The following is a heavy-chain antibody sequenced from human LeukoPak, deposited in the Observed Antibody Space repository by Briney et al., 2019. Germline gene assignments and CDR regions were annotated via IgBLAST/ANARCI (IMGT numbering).Heavy chain of an antibody. CDR3: AKGGDFWSEIDY. CDR2: ISGSGGST. CDR1: GFTFSSYA. D-gene: IGHD3-3*01. V-gene: IGHV3-23*01. J-gene: IGHJ4*02. Sequence: PGGSLRLSCAASGFTFSSYAMSWVRQAPGKGLELVSAISGSGGSTYYADSVKGRFTISRDNSKNTLYLQMNSLRAEDTAVYYCAKGGDFWSEIDYWGQGTLVTVSS.